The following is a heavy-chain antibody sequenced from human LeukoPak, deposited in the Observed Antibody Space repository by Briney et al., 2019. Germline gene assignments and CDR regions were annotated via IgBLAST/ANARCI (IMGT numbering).Heavy chain of an antibody. D-gene: IGHD4-17*01. V-gene: IGHV4-34*01. J-gene: IGHJ4*02. Sequence: SETLSLTCAVYGGSFSGYYWSWIRQPPGKGLEWIGEINHSGSTNYNPSLKSRVTISVDTSKNQFSLKLVSVTAADTAVYYCARGATVTTRYFDYWGQGTLVTVSS. CDR1: GGSFSGYY. CDR2: INHSGST. CDR3: ARGATVTTRYFDY.